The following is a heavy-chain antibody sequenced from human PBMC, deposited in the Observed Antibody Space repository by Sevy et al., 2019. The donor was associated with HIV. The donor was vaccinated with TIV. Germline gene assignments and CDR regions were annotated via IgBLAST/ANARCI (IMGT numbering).Heavy chain of an antibody. CDR1: EYTFIDYY. CDR3: AREEIGYGMDV. V-gene: IGHV1-2*02. CDR2: INPKRGGA. J-gene: IGHJ6*02. Sequence: ASVKVSCKATEYTFIDYYIHWVRQAPGQGLEWMGWINPKRGGANYAQSFQGRVTMTRDTSLNTIYMQLISLRGDDTAVYYCAREEIGYGMDVWGQGTAVTVSS.